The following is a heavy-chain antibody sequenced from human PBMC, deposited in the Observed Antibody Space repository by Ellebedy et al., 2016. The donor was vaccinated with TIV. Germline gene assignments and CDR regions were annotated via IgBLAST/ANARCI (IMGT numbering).Heavy chain of an antibody. CDR2: IFHRGSS. D-gene: IGHD6-19*01. J-gene: IGHJ5*02. Sequence: SETLSLTCTVSGASVSGGSYYWTWIRQSPGTGLEWIGYIFHRGSSNYSPSLKSRATMSLDTSKNQFALRLTSVTPADTAVYYCARMVYGSGWDGYFDPWGQGTLVTVSP. CDR3: ARMVYGSGWDGYFDP. V-gene: IGHV4-61*01. CDR1: GASVSGGSYY.